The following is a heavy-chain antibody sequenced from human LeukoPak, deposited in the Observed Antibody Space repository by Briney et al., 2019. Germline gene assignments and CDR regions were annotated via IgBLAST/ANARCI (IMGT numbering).Heavy chain of an antibody. CDR3: ARGGRGYYDSSGYIIIY. D-gene: IGHD3-22*01. Sequence: GGSLRLSCAASGFTFSSYAMRWVRQAPGKGLEYVSAISSNGGSTYYANSVKGRFTISRDNSKNTLYLQMGSLRAEDMAVYYCARGGRGYYDSSGYIIIYWGQGTLVTVSS. J-gene: IGHJ4*02. CDR2: ISSNGGST. V-gene: IGHV3-64*01. CDR1: GFTFSSYA.